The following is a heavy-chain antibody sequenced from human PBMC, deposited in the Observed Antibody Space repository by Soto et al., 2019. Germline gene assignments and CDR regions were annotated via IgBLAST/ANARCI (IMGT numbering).Heavy chain of an antibody. D-gene: IGHD6-19*01. CDR2: ISNDGRNQ. CDR1: GFSFSTYA. Sequence: GGSLRLSCAVSGFSFSTYAMHWVRQAPGKGPEWVAVISNDGRNQYHADSVKGRFTISRDNSKNTLHVQMGSLRVEDTAVYYCARDQGSSGWAGWSLYGLDVWGQGTTVTVSS. J-gene: IGHJ6*02. V-gene: IGHV3-30*04. CDR3: ARDQGSSGWAGWSLYGLDV.